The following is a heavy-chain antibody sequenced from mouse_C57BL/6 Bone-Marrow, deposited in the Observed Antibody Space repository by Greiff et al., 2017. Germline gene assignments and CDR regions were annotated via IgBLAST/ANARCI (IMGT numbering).Heavy chain of an antibody. Sequence: VQLKESGPSLVRPSQTLSLTCTVTGFSINSDCYWIWIRQFPGNKLEYIGYTFYSGITYYNPSLESRTYITRDTSKNQFSLKLSSVTTEDTATYYCARGPYDYDGSYWYFDVWGTGTTVTVSS. V-gene: IGHV3-3*01. CDR3: ARGPYDYDGSYWYFDV. CDR1: GFSINSDCY. CDR2: TFYSGIT. D-gene: IGHD2-4*01. J-gene: IGHJ1*03.